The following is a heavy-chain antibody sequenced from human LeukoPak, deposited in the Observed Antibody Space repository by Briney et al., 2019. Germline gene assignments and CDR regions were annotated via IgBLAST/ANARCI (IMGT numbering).Heavy chain of an antibody. CDR3: AKDGWDPSY. J-gene: IGHJ4*02. CDR2: INHSGST. D-gene: IGHD1-26*01. V-gene: IGHV4-34*01. Sequence: SETLSLTCAVYGGSFSGYYWSWIRQPPGKGLEWIGEINHSGSTNYNPSLKSRVTISVDTSKNQFSLKLSSVTAADTAVYYCAKDGWDPSYWGQGTLVTASS. CDR1: GGSFSGYY.